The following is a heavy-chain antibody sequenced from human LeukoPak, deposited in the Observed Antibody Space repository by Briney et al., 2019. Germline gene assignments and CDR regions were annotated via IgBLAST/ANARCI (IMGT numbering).Heavy chain of an antibody. D-gene: IGHD2-15*01. CDR1: GYIFTRYG. J-gene: IGHJ4*02. Sequence: ASAKVSCKASGYIFTRYGISWVRQAPGQGLEWMGWISAHYGNTNYAQKFQGRLTMTTVTSTNTAYMELRSLRPDDTAVYYCARDFFHGHCSGLSCFLLDYWGQGSLVTVSS. CDR3: ARDFFHGHCSGLSCFLLDY. CDR2: ISAHYGNT. V-gene: IGHV1-18*01.